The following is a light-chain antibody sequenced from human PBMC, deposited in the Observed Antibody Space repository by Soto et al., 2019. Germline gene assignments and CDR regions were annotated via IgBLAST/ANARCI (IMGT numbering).Light chain of an antibody. Sequence: DIQMTQSPSFLSASVGDRVTITCRASQGIRNSLAWYQHKPGKVPKRLIYAASTLYSGVSSRFSGSGSGTDFTLTIGSLQPEDVAVYYCQKHSRVPSPFGGGPKEEIK. J-gene: IGKJ4*02. V-gene: IGKV1-27*01. CDR1: QGIRNS. CDR3: QKHSRVPSP. CDR2: AAS.